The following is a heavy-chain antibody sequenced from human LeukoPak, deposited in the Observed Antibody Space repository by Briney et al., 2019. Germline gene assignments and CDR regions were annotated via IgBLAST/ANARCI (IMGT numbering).Heavy chain of an antibody. CDR2: ISPKSGGT. CDR1: GYTFTGYY. J-gene: IGHJ4*02. D-gene: IGHD6-13*01. CDR3: ARDPRGAAAGPDY. V-gene: IGHV1-2*02. Sequence: GASVKVSCKASGYTFTGYYMHWVRQAPGQGLEWMGWISPKSGGTHYAQKFQGRVTMTRDTSISTAYMELSRLRSDDTAVYYCARDPRGAAAGPDYWGQGTLVTVSS.